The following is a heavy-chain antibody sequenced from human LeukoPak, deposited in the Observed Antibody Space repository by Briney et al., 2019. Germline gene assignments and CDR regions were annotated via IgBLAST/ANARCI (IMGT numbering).Heavy chain of an antibody. J-gene: IGHJ3*02. CDR3: ARANPIVATIYVAFDI. Sequence: SVKVSCKPSGGTFSTYAISGVRQAPRQGPEWMGGIIPIFGTANYAQKFQGRVTITTDESTSTAYMELSSLRSEDTAVYYCARANPIVATIYVAFDIWGQGTMVTVSS. CDR2: IIPIFGTA. CDR1: GGTFSTYA. D-gene: IGHD5-12*01. V-gene: IGHV1-69*05.